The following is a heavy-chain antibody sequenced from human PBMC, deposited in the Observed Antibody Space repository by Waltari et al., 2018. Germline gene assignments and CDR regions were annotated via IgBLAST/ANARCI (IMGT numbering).Heavy chain of an antibody. Sequence: QVQVVQSGAEVRKPGASVKLSCKASGYTFTSHDIHWVRQATGQGLEWMGWMNPSDGRTVYAQSLQGRVTMTRNTSIDTAYMELTSLKSEDTAVYYCATSSNFDYWGQGTLVTVSS. CDR2: MNPSDGRT. J-gene: IGHJ4*02. CDR1: GYTFTSHD. CDR3: ATSSNFDY. V-gene: IGHV1-8*01.